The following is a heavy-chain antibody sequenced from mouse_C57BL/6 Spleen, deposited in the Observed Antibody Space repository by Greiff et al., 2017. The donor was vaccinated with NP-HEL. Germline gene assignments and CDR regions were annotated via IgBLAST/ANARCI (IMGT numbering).Heavy chain of an antibody. J-gene: IGHJ1*03. D-gene: IGHD1-1*01. Sequence: QVQLQQPGAELVRPGSSVKLSCKASGYTFTSYWMHWVKQRPIQGLEWIGNIDPSDSETHYTQKFKDKATLTVDKSSSTAYMQLSSLTSEDSAVYYCARGYGSIHWYFDVWGTGTTVTVSS. CDR2: IDPSDSET. CDR3: ARGYGSIHWYFDV. V-gene: IGHV1-52*01. CDR1: GYTFTSYW.